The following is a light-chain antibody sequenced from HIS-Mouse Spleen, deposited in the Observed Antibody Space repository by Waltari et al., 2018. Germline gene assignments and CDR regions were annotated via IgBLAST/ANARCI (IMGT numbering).Light chain of an antibody. CDR3: AAWDDSLNGYV. CDR2: SNN. J-gene: IGLJ1*01. Sequence: QSVLTQPPSASGTPGQRVTISCSGSSSNSASNTVHWYQQLPGTAPKLLIYSNNQRPSGVPDRFSGSKSGTSASLAISGLQSEDEADYYCAAWDDSLNGYVFGTGTKVTVL. V-gene: IGLV1-44*01. CDR1: SSNSASNT.